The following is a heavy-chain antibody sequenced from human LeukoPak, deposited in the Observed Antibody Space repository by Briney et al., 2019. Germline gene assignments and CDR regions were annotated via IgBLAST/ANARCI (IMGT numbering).Heavy chain of an antibody. CDR2: ISSSSSYI. D-gene: IGHD2-15*01. J-gene: IGHJ3*02. CDR1: GFTFSSYT. V-gene: IGHV3-21*01. CDR3: ARETYCSGGSCYKGNAFDI. Sequence: PGGSLRLSCAASGFTFSSYTMNWVRQAPGKGLEWVSSISSSSSYIYYADSMKGRFTISRDNAKNSLYLQMNSLRADDTAVYYCARETYCSGGSCYKGNAFDIWGQGTVVTVSS.